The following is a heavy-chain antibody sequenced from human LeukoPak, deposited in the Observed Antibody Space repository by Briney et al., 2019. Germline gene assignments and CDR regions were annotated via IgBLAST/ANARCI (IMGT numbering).Heavy chain of an antibody. V-gene: IGHV3-23*01. CDR2: ISAAGDVT. CDR3: AKKRGETGDYFDY. CDR1: GFIFSNYA. Sequence: PGGSLRLSCVGSGFIFSNYAMNWVRQAPGKGLEWFSTISAAGDVTYHADSVKGRFTISRDNSKNKLFMQMNSLRAEDTAVYYCAKKRGETGDYFDYWGQGTLVTVSS. J-gene: IGHJ4*02. D-gene: IGHD7-27*01.